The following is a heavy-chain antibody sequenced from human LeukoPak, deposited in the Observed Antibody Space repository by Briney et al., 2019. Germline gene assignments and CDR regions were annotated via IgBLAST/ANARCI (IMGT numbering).Heavy chain of an antibody. Sequence: AVKVSCKASGGTFSIYAISWVRQAPGQGREWMGGIIPIFGTANYAQKFQGRVTITADKSTSTAYMELSSLRSEDPAVYYCARGGYYDYVWGSYRYYYFDYWGQGTLVTVSS. CDR3: ARGGYYDYVWGSYRYYYFDY. CDR2: IIPIFGTA. V-gene: IGHV1-69*06. D-gene: IGHD3-16*02. CDR1: GGTFSIYA. J-gene: IGHJ4*02.